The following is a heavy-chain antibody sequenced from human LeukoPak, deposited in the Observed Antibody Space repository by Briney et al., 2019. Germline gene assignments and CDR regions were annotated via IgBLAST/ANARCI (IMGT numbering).Heavy chain of an antibody. D-gene: IGHD3-10*01. CDR3: ARLINYGSGSYYWFDP. CDR2: MYYSGST. Sequence: PSETLSLTCTVSGGSISSSSYYWGWIRQPPGKGLEWIGSMYYSGSTYYNPSLKSRVTISVDTSKNQFSLKLSSVTAADTAVYYCARLINYGSGSYYWFDPWGQGTLVTVSS. CDR1: GGSISSSSYY. J-gene: IGHJ5*02. V-gene: IGHV4-39*01.